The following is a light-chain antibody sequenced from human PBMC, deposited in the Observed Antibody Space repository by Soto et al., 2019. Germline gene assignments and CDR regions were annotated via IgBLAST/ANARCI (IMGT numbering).Light chain of an antibody. Sequence: DIQMTQSPSTLSASVGDRVTITCRASQSISSWLAWYQQKPGKAPKLLIYDASSLESGVPSRFSGSGSGTEFTLTISSLQPDDFATYYCQQNNSYSPYTFGQGTKLDIK. CDR2: DAS. V-gene: IGKV1-5*01. CDR1: QSISSW. CDR3: QQNNSYSPYT. J-gene: IGKJ2*01.